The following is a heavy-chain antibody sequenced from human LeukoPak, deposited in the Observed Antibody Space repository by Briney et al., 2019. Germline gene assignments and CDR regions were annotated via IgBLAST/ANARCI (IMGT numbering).Heavy chain of an antibody. D-gene: IGHD3-22*01. CDR2: INHSGST. CDR3: ARDYDSSGYYYARSRRRGDY. J-gene: IGHJ4*02. CDR1: GGSFSGYY. Sequence: SETLSLTCAVYGGSFSGYYWSWIRQPPGKGLEWIGEINHSGSTNCNPSLKSRVTISVDTSKNQFSLKLSSVTAADTAVYYCARDYDSSGYYYARSRRRGDYWGQGTLVTVSS. V-gene: IGHV4-34*01.